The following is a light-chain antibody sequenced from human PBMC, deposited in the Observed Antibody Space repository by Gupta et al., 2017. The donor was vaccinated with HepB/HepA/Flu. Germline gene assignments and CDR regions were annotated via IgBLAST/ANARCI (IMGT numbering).Light chain of an antibody. CDR2: WAS. CDR1: QSSLYSSNNKNY. CDR3: QQDEGNPLYI. Sequence: DIVVTQSPDSLAVSLGERATINCKSSQSSLYSSNNKNYLAWYQQKPGQPPKLLFYWASTREAGVSDRFSGSGYGKDLPLTINSRQEEDVAGYHCQQDEGNPLYIFGQGTKMEIK. V-gene: IGKV4-1*01. J-gene: IGKJ2*01.